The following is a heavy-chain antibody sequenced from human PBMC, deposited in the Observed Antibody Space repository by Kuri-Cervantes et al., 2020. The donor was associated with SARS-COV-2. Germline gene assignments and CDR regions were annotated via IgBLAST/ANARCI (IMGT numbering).Heavy chain of an antibody. V-gene: IGHV4-61*02. J-gene: IGHJ2*01. CDR3: ARDRKTVGWYFDL. CDR2: IYTSGST. D-gene: IGHD4-11*01. CDR1: GGSISSSSYY. Sequence: SETLSLTCTVSGGSISSSSYYWGWIRQPPGKGLEWIGRIYTSGSTNYNPSLKSRLTISTDTSRNQFSLRLNSVTAADTAVYYCARDRKTVGWYFDLWGRGTLVTVSS.